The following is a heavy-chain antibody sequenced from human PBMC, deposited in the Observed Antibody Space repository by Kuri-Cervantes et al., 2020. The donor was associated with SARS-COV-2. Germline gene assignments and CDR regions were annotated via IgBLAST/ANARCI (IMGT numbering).Heavy chain of an antibody. CDR1: GGSISSGSYY. D-gene: IGHD3-16*01. J-gene: IGHJ4*02. CDR3: ARDNRSTFEFDY. CDR2: IYTSGST. V-gene: IGHV4-61*09. Sequence: SETLSLTCTVSGGSISSGSYYWSWIRQPAGKGLEWIGYIYTSGSTNYNPSLKSRVTISVDTSKNQFSLKLSSVTAADTAVYYCARDNRSTFEFDYWGQGTLVTVSS.